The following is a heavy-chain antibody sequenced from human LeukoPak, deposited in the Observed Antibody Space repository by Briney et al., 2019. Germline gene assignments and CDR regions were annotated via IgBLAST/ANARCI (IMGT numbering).Heavy chain of an antibody. V-gene: IGHV4-34*01. CDR3: ARHARRPHNYYYYYMDV. Sequence: SETLSLTCAGYGGTFSGYYWSWIRQPPGKELEWIGEINNSGSTNYNPSLKSRVTISVDTSKNQFSLKLSSVTAADAAVYYCARHARRPHNYYYYYMDVWGKGTTVTVSS. CDR2: INNSGST. J-gene: IGHJ6*03. CDR1: GGTFSGYY.